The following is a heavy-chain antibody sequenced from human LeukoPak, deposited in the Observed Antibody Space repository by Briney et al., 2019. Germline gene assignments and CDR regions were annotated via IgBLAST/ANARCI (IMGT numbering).Heavy chain of an antibody. Sequence: GRSLRLSCAASGFTFSRSGMHWVRQAPGKGLEWVALIWYDGSNKYYADSVKGRITIPRDNSKNTLYLQMNSLRAEDTAVYYCARRKRSGCSSTSCLLNWFDPWGQGTLVTVSS. CDR1: GFTFSRSG. J-gene: IGHJ5*02. CDR3: ARRKRSGCSSTSCLLNWFDP. D-gene: IGHD2-2*01. CDR2: IWYDGSNK. V-gene: IGHV3-33*01.